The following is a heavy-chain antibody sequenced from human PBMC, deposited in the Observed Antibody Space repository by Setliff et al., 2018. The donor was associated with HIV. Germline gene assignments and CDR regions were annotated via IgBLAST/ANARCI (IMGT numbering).Heavy chain of an antibody. J-gene: IGHJ6*03. V-gene: IGHV3-23*01. CDR2: ISGSGTST. CDR1: GFSFGNDG. D-gene: IGHD4-4*01. CDR3: TRARRDYRNYVNYYYYMDL. Sequence: LRLSCAASGFSFGNDGMTWVRQAPGKGLEWVSRISGSGTSTYYANFVKGRFTIFRDNSKNTLYLQMNSLKTEDTAVYYCTRARRDYRNYVNYYYYMDLWGEGTTVTVSS.